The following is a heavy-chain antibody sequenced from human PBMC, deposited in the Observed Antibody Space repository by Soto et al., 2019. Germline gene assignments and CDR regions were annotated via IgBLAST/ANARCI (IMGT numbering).Heavy chain of an antibody. Sequence: SETLSLTCSVSGDSISSHYLSWIRQPPGKGLDWVGYFYHSGSTSYNPSLNSRVTLSVDTSKNQFSLKLSSVTAADTALYFCARGYLRSAFEIWGPGIMVTVSS. D-gene: IGHD3-16*01. J-gene: IGHJ3*02. CDR1: GDSISSHY. CDR2: FYHSGST. CDR3: ARGYLRSAFEI. V-gene: IGHV4-59*11.